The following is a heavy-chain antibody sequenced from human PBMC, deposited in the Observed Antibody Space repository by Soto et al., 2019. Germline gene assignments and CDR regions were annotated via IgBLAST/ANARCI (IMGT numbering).Heavy chain of an antibody. CDR2: ISYDGSNK. J-gene: IGHJ4*02. V-gene: IGHV3-30-3*01. Sequence: GGSLRLSCAASGFTFSSYAMHWVRQAPGTGLEWVAVISYDGSNKYYAESVKGRFTISRDNSNNTLYLPMISLRAAANAVYYCATDSIVGATRFDYWGQGTLVTVSS. D-gene: IGHD1-26*01. CDR1: GFTFSSYA. CDR3: ATDSIVGATRFDY.